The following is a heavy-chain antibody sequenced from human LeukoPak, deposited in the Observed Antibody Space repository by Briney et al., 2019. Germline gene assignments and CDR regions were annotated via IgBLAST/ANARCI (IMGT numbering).Heavy chain of an antibody. J-gene: IGHJ5*02. D-gene: IGHD5-18*01. V-gene: IGHV1-46*01. Sequence: ASVKVSCKASGYTFTSYYMHWVRQAPGQGLEWMGIINPSGGSTSYAQKFQGRVTITADESTSAAYMELSSLRSEDTAVYYCARGRYSYGYRFDPWGQGTLVTVSS. CDR1: GYTFTSYY. CDR3: ARGRYSYGYRFDP. CDR2: INPSGGST.